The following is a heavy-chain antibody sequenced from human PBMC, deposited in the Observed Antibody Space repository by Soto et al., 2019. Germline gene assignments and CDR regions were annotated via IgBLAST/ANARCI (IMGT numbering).Heavy chain of an antibody. CDR2: IWYDGSNK. CDR1: GFTFSSYG. Sequence: GGSLRLSCAASGFTFSSYGMHWVRQAPGKGLEWVAVIWYDGSNKYYADSVKGRFTISRDNSKNTLYLQMNSLRAEDTAVYYCARDPGWDSVVVVASEGMDVWGQGTTVTVSS. D-gene: IGHD2-15*01. V-gene: IGHV3-33*01. J-gene: IGHJ6*02. CDR3: ARDPGWDSVVVVASEGMDV.